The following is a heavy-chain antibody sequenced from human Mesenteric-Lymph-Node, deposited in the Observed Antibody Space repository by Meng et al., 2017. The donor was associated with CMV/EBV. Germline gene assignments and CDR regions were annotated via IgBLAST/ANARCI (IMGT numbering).Heavy chain of an antibody. Sequence: SLRLSCAASGFEFNTYVMTWVRRTPGKGLEWVSAIDSDGSTTYYRDSVRGRFAISRDNFRSTLYLQMRSLRVEDTAVYHCVKGGWLDNWGQGALVTVSS. J-gene: IGHJ4*01. CDR2: IDSDGSTT. V-gene: IGHV3-23*05. CDR3: VKGGWLDN. CDR1: GFEFNTYV. D-gene: IGHD6-19*01.